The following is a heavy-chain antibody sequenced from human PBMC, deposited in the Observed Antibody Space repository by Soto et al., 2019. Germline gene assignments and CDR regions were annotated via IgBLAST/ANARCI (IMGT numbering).Heavy chain of an antibody. D-gene: IGHD6-19*01. J-gene: IGHJ4*02. V-gene: IGHV3-23*01. Sequence: EVQLLESGGGLVQPGGSLRLSCAASGFTFSSYAMSWVRQAPGKGREWVSSISAGGDGTYSADSVKGRITISRDNFKNTLYLEMDSLRAEDTAVYYCAKLDSGWYGGFDYWGQGTLVTVSS. CDR2: ISAGGDGT. CDR3: AKLDSGWYGGFDY. CDR1: GFTFSSYA.